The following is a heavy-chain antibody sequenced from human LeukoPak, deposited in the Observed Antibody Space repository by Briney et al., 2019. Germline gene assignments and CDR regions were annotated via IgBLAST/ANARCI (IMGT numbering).Heavy chain of an antibody. D-gene: IGHD2-2*01. J-gene: IGHJ3*02. Sequence: PSETLSLTCTVSGGSISSGSYYWSWIRQPAGKGLEWSGRIYTSGSTNYNPSLKSRVTISVDTSKNQFSLKLSSVIAADTAVYYCAREGIVVVPAAPKGGYSGYVVDAFDIWGQGTMVTVSS. CDR2: IYTSGST. CDR1: GGSISSGSYY. CDR3: AREGIVVVPAAPKGGYSGYVVDAFDI. V-gene: IGHV4-61*02.